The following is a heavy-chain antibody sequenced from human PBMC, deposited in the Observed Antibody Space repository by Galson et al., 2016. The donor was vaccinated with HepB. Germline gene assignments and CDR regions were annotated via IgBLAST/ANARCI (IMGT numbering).Heavy chain of an antibody. J-gene: IGHJ4*02. Sequence: SLRLSCAVSGFAIYKYSVAWVRQAPGKGLEWVAVLSSDGIYGYYADSVKGRCTISRDNSRNTVSVEMSNLSAEDTAVYYCAGDLRSGTRGKMGWFFDYWGQGSLVTVSS. CDR3: AGDLRSGTRGKMGWFFDY. D-gene: IGHD3-3*01. CDR2: LSSDGIYG. V-gene: IGHV3-30-3*01. CDR1: GFAIYKYS.